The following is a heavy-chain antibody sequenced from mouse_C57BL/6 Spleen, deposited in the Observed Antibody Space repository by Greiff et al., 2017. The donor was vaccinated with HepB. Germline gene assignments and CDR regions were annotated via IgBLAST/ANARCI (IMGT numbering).Heavy chain of an antibody. D-gene: IGHD2-3*01. V-gene: IGHV3-6*01. CDR1: GYSITSGYY. CDR3: ASLYDGYAMDY. Sequence: LQQSGPGLVKPSQSLSLTCSVTGYSITSGYYWNWIRQFPGNKLEWMGYISYDGSNNYNPSLKNRISITRDTSKNQFFLKLNSVTTEDTATYYCASLYDGYAMDYWGQGTSVTVSS. J-gene: IGHJ4*01. CDR2: ISYDGSN.